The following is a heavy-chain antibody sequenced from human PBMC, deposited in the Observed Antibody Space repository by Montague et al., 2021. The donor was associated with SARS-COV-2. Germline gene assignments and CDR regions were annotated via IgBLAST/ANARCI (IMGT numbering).Heavy chain of an antibody. V-gene: IGHV1-24*01. CDR1: GYTLFQTT. CDR2: FDPEDVET. J-gene: IGHJ3*01. CDR3: TTYSISGVVIYAFAF. Sequence: SMKVSCKISGYTLFQTTIHWVRQAPGKGLEWMGSFDPEDVETAYTQTLQGRVAMTADSSTETAYMELTNLTSDDTAVYYCTTYSISGVVIYAFAFWGQGTKVTVSS. D-gene: IGHD3-3*01.